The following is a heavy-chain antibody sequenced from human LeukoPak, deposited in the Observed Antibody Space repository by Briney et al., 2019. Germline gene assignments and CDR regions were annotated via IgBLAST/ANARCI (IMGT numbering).Heavy chain of an antibody. CDR3: ARTTEGGYTYDFFYYYYMDV. J-gene: IGHJ6*03. CDR1: GGSISTYY. V-gene: IGHV4-59*01. D-gene: IGHD5-18*01. Sequence: PSETLSLTCTVSGGSISTYYWSWIRQSPGKGLEWIGYIYYSGNNNYNPSLESRVTISVDSSKNQFSLKLSSVTAADTAVYYCARTTEGGYTYDFFYYYYMDVWGKGTTVTISS. CDR2: IYYSGNN.